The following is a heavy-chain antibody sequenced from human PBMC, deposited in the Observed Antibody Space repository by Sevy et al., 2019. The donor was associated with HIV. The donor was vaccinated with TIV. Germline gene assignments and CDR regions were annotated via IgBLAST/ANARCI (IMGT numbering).Heavy chain of an antibody. Sequence: GGSLRLSCAASGFTFSSFYMTWVRQAPGKGLEWVATINQDANEKYYVDSVKCRFTISRDNAKNSLYLQMNSLRAEDTAVYYCARGRYCVDGSCYFDYWGQGTLVTFSS. J-gene: IGHJ4*02. V-gene: IGHV3-7*01. D-gene: IGHD2-15*01. CDR1: GFTFSSFY. CDR2: INQDANEK. CDR3: ARGRYCVDGSCYFDY.